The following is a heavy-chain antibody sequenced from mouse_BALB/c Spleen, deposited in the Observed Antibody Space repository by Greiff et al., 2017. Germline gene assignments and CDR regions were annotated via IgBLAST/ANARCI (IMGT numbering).Heavy chain of an antibody. CDR2: IDPETGGT. Sequence: VQLQQSGAELVRPGASVTLSCKASGYTFTDYEMHWVKQTPVHGLEWIGAIDPETGGTAYNQKFKGKATLTADKSSSTAYMELRSLTSEDSAVYYCTRVATDAYWGQGTLVAVSA. CDR3: TRVATDAY. D-gene: IGHD1-1*01. V-gene: IGHV1-15*01. CDR1: GYTFTDYE. J-gene: IGHJ3*01.